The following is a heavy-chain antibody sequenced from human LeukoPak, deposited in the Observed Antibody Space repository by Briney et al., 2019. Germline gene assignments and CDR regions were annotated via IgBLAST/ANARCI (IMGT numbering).Heavy chain of an antibody. D-gene: IGHD2-15*01. Sequence: SQTLSLTCTVSGGSISSGGYYWSWIRQHPGKGLEWIGYIYYSGSTYYNPSLKSRVTISVDTSKNQFSLRLSSVTAADTAVYYCARVQILPPYTFDYWGQGTVVTVSS. J-gene: IGHJ4*01. CDR2: IYYSGST. CDR1: GGSISSGGYY. V-gene: IGHV4-31*03. CDR3: ARVQILPPYTFDY.